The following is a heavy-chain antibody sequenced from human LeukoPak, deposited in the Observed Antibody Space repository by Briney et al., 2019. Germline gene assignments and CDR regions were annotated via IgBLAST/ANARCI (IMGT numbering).Heavy chain of an antibody. CDR2: ISYDGSNK. J-gene: IGHJ4*02. CDR3: ARDSMVRGVMAGY. CDR1: GFTFSSYG. V-gene: IGHV3-30*03. Sequence: GGSLRLSCAASGFTFSSYGMHWVRQAPGKGLEWVAVISYDGSNKYYADSVKGRFTISRDNSKNTLYLQMNSLRAEDTAVYYCARDSMVRGVMAGYWGQGTLVTVSS. D-gene: IGHD3-10*01.